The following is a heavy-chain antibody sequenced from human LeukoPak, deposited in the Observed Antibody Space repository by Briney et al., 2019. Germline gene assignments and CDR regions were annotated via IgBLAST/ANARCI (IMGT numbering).Heavy chain of an antibody. CDR1: GGTFSSNA. V-gene: IGHV1-69*05. D-gene: IGHD4-17*01. J-gene: IGHJ4*02. CDR3: ARDSYYGRPFDY. CDR2: IIPIFGTA. Sequence: SVRVSRKASGGTFSSNAISWVRQAPGQGLEWMGRIIPIFGTANYAQKFQGRVTITTDESTSTAYMELSSLRSEDTAVYYCARDSYYGRPFDYWGQGTLVTVSS.